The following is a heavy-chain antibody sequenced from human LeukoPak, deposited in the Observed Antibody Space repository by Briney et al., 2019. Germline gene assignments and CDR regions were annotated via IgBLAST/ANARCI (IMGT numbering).Heavy chain of an antibody. CDR2: IYSGGTS. CDR1: GFTVSSNY. Sequence: GGSLRLSCAASGFTVSSNYMSWVRQAPGKGLEWVSIIYSGGTSYYADSVKGRFTISRDNSKNTLYLQMSSLRAEDTAVYYCARVMGRLIWTWYFDLWGRGTLVTVSS. J-gene: IGHJ2*01. D-gene: IGHD1-1*01. V-gene: IGHV3-66*01. CDR3: ARVMGRLIWTWYFDL.